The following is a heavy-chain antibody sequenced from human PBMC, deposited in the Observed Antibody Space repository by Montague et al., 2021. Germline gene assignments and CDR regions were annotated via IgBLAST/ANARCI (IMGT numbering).Heavy chain of an antibody. V-gene: IGHV3-23*01. CDR3: AKDPPYGWGSYYTGGYFDY. CDR2: ISTTGVTT. CDR1: GFTFSNFA. Sequence: SLRLSCAASGFTFSNFAMAWVRQAPGKGLEWVSTISTTGVTTYYADSVKGRFTISRDNSRNTLYLQMNSLRAEDTAVYYCAKDPPYGWGSYYTGGYFDYWGQGTLVTVSS. D-gene: IGHD3-10*01. J-gene: IGHJ4*02.